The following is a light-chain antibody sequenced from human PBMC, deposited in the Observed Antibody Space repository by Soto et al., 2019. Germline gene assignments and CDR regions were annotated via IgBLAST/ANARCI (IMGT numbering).Light chain of an antibody. J-gene: IGLJ2*01. CDR3: SSYTTSSTVV. V-gene: IGLV2-14*01. CDR2: DVD. Sequence: QSALTQPASISGSPGQSITISCTGTNSDVGGYNYVSWYQQYPGKAPKLIIYDVDKRPSGVSYRFSGSKSGKTASLTISGLQAEDEADYYCSSYTTSSTVVFGGGTKLTVL. CDR1: NSDVGGYNY.